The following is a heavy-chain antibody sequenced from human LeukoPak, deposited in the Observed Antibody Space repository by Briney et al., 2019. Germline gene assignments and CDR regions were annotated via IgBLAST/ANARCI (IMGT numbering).Heavy chain of an antibody. CDR3: TTRSGYYFEDY. D-gene: IGHD3-22*01. Sequence: KPGGSLRLSCAASGFTFSNAWMSWVRQAPGKGLEWVGRIKSKTDGGTTDYAAPVKGSFTISRDDSKNTLYLQMNSLKTEDTAVYYCTTRSGYYFEDYWGQGTLVTVSS. CDR1: GFTFSNAW. CDR2: IKSKTDGGTT. V-gene: IGHV3-15*01. J-gene: IGHJ4*02.